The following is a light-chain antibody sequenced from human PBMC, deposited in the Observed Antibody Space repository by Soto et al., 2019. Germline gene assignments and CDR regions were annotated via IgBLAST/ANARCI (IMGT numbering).Light chain of an antibody. CDR1: SSDVGSYNR. Sequence: QSALTQPPSVSGSPGQSVTISCTGTSSDVGSYNRVSWYQQPPGTAPKLMIYEVINRPSGVPDRFSGSKSGNTASLTISGLQAEDEADYYCSSYTSTSTYVFGPGTKVTVL. V-gene: IGLV2-18*02. CDR3: SSYTSTSTYV. CDR2: EVI. J-gene: IGLJ1*01.